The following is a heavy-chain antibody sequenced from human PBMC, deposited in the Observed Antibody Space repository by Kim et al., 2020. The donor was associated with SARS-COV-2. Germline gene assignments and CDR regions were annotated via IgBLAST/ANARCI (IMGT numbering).Heavy chain of an antibody. CDR3: ARASLGPPDLYFDY. CDR2: IYHSGST. J-gene: IGHJ4*02. CDR1: GGSISSSNW. Sequence: SETLSLTCAVSGGSISSSNWWSWVRQPPGKGLEWIGEIYHSGSTNYNPSLKRRVTISVDKSKNQFSLKLSSVTAADTAVYYCARASLGPPDLYFDYWGQGTLVTVSS. V-gene: IGHV4-4*02.